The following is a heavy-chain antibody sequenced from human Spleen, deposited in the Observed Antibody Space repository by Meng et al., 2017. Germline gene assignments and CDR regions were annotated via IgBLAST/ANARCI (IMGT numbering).Heavy chain of an antibody. Sequence: LSLTCAASGFTFSSHWMHWVRQAPGKGLEWVSAISGSGGSTYYADSVKGRFTISRDNSKNTLYLQMNSLRTEDTAVYYCARGTYYGSGKYFFYGMDVWGQGTTVTVSS. V-gene: IGHV3-23*01. CDR3: ARGTYYGSGKYFFYGMDV. D-gene: IGHD3-10*01. CDR1: GFTFSSHW. J-gene: IGHJ6*02. CDR2: ISGSGGST.